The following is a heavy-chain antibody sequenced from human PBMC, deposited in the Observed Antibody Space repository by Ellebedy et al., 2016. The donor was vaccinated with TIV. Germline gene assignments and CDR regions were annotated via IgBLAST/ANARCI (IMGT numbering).Heavy chain of an antibody. CDR2: INHSGST. CDR1: GGSFSGYY. Sequence: GSLRLSXAVYGGSFSGYYWSWIRQPPGKGLEWIGEINHSGSTNYNPSLKSRVTISVDTSKNQFSLKLSSVTAADTAVYYCARRIWFGELLGDYFDYWGQGTLVTVSS. D-gene: IGHD3-10*01. J-gene: IGHJ4*02. V-gene: IGHV4-34*01. CDR3: ARRIWFGELLGDYFDY.